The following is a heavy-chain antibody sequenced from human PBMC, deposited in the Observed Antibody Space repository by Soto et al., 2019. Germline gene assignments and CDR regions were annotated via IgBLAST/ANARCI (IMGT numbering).Heavy chain of an antibody. CDR2: IYHSGST. Sequence: QVQLQESGPGPVKPSQTLSPTCTVSGGSISSGGYYWSWIRQLPGKGLEWIGYIYHSGSTYYNPSLKSRVTLSVDTSKNQFSLRLSSVTAADSAVYYCARVCGGDCHNGMDVWGQGTTVTVSS. CDR3: ARVCGGDCHNGMDV. CDR1: GGSISSGGYY. D-gene: IGHD2-21*02. V-gene: IGHV4-31*03. J-gene: IGHJ6*02.